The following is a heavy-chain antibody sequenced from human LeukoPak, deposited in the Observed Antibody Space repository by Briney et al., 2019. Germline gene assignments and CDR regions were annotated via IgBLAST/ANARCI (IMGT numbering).Heavy chain of an antibody. Sequence: PSETLSLTCSVSGGSIISDSYYWNWIRQPPGKGLEWIGYIYYSGSTNYNPSLKSRVTISVDTSKNQFSLKLSSVTAADTAVYYCARIPLWSYLLNAFDIWGQGTMVTVSS. J-gene: IGHJ3*02. V-gene: IGHV4-61*01. CDR2: IYYSGST. CDR3: ARIPLWSYLLNAFDI. D-gene: IGHD1-26*01. CDR1: GGSIISDSYY.